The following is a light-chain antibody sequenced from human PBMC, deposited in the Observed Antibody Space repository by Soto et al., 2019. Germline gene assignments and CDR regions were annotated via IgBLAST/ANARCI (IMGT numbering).Light chain of an antibody. CDR3: QQYCLIPPT. Sequence: DIVMTQSPDSLAVSLGERASINCKSSQSVLHNSNNYNYLAWYQQKPGQPPKLLIYWASTRESGVPDRFSGSGSGTEFTLTISSLQAEDVAVYYCQQYCLIPPTFGQGTKLEIK. CDR1: QSVLHNSNNYNY. CDR2: WAS. J-gene: IGKJ2*01. V-gene: IGKV4-1*01.